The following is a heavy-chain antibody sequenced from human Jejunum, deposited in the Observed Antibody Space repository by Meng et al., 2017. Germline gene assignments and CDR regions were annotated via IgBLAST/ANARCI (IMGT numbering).Heavy chain of an antibody. CDR2: ISSGGSTI. D-gene: IGHD3-10*01. CDR1: GFTFSSYE. V-gene: IGHV3-48*03. Sequence: GGSLRLSCAASGFTFSSYEMNWVRQAPGKGLEWVSYISSGGSTIYYADSVKGRFTISRDNAKNSLYLQMNSLRDDDTAVYYCARDLRPRGSDYWGQGTLVTVSS. J-gene: IGHJ4*02. CDR3: ARDLRPRGSDY.